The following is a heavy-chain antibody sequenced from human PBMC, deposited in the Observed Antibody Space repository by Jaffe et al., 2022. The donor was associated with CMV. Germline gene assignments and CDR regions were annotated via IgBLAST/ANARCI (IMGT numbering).Heavy chain of an antibody. J-gene: IGHJ5*02. D-gene: IGHD3-10*01. CDR3: ARQRVGRFGAYIGFDP. CDR2: IYYSGST. CDR1: GGSISSYY. Sequence: QVQLQESGPGLVKPSETLSLTCTVSGGSISSYYWSWIRQPPGKGLEWIGYIYYSGSTNYNPSLKSRVTISVDTSKNQFSLKLSSVTAADTAVYYCARQRVGRFGAYIGFDPWGQGTLVTVSS. V-gene: IGHV4-59*08.